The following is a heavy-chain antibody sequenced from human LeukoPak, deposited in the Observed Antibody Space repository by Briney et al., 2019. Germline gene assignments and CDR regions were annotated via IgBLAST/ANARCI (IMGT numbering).Heavy chain of an antibody. Sequence: EPGRSLRLSCTASGFTFGDYAMSWFRQAPGKGLEWVGFIRSKAYGGTTEYAASVKGRLTISRDDSKSIAYLQMNSLKTEDTAVYYCTRVLLPDFFGYDFRGIDYWGQGTLVTVSS. J-gene: IGHJ4*02. D-gene: IGHD5-12*01. CDR2: IRSKAYGGTT. V-gene: IGHV3-49*03. CDR1: GFTFGDYA. CDR3: TRVLLPDFFGYDFRGIDY.